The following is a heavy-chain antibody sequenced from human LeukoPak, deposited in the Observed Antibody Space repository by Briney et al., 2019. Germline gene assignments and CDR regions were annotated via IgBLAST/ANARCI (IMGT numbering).Heavy chain of an antibody. J-gene: IGHJ4*02. CDR2: INAGNGNT. Sequence: GASVKVSCKASGYTFTSYAMHWVRQAPGQRLEWMGWINAGNGNTKYSQKFQGRVTITRDTSASTAYMELSSLRSEDTAVYYCARGRTAAAGTFDYWGQGTLVTVSS. CDR1: GYTFTSYA. D-gene: IGHD6-13*01. V-gene: IGHV1-3*01. CDR3: ARGRTAAAGTFDY.